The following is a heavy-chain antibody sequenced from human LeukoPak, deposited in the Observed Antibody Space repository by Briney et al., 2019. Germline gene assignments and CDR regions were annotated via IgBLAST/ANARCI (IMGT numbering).Heavy chain of an antibody. Sequence: GGSLRLSCAASGFTFSSYSMNWVRQAPGKGLEWVSSLSSSSSYIDYADSVKGRFTISRDNAKNSLYLQMNSLRAEDTAVYYCATGRSGNWGQGTLVTVSS. CDR2: LSSSSSYI. D-gene: IGHD1-14*01. CDR3: ATGRSGN. V-gene: IGHV3-21*01. J-gene: IGHJ4*02. CDR1: GFTFSSYS.